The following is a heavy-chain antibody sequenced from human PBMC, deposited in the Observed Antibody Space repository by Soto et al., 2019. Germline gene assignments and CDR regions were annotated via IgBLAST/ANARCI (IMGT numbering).Heavy chain of an antibody. CDR3: AKGRYDFWSPYYFDS. D-gene: IGHD3-3*01. CDR2: ITWNSRVL. V-gene: IGHV3-9*01. J-gene: IGHJ4*02. CDR1: GLNFDDFA. Sequence: GGSLRLSCVGTGLNFDDFAMHWVRQAPGKGLEWVSGITWNSRVLAYANSVKGRFTISRDNARNSLYLQMDSLRDEDTALYYCAKGRYDFWSPYYFDSWGQGTLVTVSS.